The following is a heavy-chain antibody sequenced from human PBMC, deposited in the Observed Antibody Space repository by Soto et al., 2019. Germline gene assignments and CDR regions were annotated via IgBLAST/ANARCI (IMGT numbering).Heavy chain of an antibody. D-gene: IGHD6-13*01. CDR2: ISYDGSNK. CDR3: AKDRSDYSRIDH. Sequence: QVQLVESGGGVVQPGRSLRLSCAASGFTFSSYGMHWVRQAPGKGLEWVAVISYDGSNKYYADSVKDRFTISRDNSKNTLYLQMSSPRAEDTAVYYCAKDRSDYSRIDHWGPGTLVTVSP. J-gene: IGHJ4*02. CDR1: GFTFSSYG. V-gene: IGHV3-30*18.